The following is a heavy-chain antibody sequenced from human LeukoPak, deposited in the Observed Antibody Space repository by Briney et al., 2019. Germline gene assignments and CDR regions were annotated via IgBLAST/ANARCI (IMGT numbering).Heavy chain of an antibody. CDR2: IIPIFGTA. V-gene: IGHV1-69*05. D-gene: IGHD3-22*01. CDR3: ARRGSRVKYYYDSSGYSFDY. Sequence: SVKVSCKASGGTFSSYAISWVRQAPGQGLEWMGGIIPIFGTANYAQKFQGRVTITTDESTSTAYMELSSLRSEDTTVYYCARRGSRVKYYYDSSGYSFDYWGQGTLVTVSS. J-gene: IGHJ4*02. CDR1: GGTFSSYA.